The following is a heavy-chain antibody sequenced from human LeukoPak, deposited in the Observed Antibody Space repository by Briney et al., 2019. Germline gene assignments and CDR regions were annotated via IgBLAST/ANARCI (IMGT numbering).Heavy chain of an antibody. V-gene: IGHV3-23*01. CDR1: GFTFSSYA. D-gene: IGHD2-2*02. CDR2: ISGSGGST. CDR3: ARDRGYCSSTSCYTYYYYGMDV. Sequence: GGSLRLSCAASGFTFSSYAISWVRQAPGKGLEWVSAISGSGGSTCYADSVKGRFTISRDNSKNTLYLQMNSLRAEDTAVYYCARDRGYCSSTSCYTYYYYGMDVWGQGTTVTVSS. J-gene: IGHJ6*02.